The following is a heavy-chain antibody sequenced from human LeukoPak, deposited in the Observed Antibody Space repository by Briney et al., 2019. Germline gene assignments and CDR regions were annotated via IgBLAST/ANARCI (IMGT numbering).Heavy chain of an antibody. CDR1: GITFRSYA. Sequence: PGGSLRLSCAASGITFRSYAMSWVRQARGKGLEWVSAINGDGGSTYYADSVKGRFNISRDNSNNTLFLQMNSLRVEDTAVYYCAKWGAQSGSYRVVDCWGRGTLVTVSS. CDR2: INGDGGST. CDR3: AKWGAQSGSYRVVDC. V-gene: IGHV3-23*01. D-gene: IGHD3-10*01. J-gene: IGHJ4*02.